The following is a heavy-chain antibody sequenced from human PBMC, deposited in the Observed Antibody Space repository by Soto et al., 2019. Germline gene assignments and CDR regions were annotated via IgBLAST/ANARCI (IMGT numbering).Heavy chain of an antibody. Sequence: EVQLLESGGGLVQPGGSLRLSCAASEFSFSSYAMNWVRQAPGKGLEWVSVISGSGDSTYYADSVKGRFTISRDNSKNTLYLQMISLRAEDTAVYYCARRSSGWYFDYWGQGTLVIVSS. CDR3: ARRSSGWYFDY. CDR2: ISGSGDST. D-gene: IGHD6-19*01. CDR1: EFSFSSYA. V-gene: IGHV3-23*01. J-gene: IGHJ4*02.